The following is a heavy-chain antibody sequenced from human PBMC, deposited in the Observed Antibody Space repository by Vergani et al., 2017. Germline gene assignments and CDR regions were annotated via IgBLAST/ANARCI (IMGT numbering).Heavy chain of an antibody. D-gene: IGHD6-13*01. Sequence: EVQLLESGGGLVQPGGSLRLSCAASGFTFSSYSMNWVRQAPGKGLEWVSSISSSSSYIYYADSVKGRFTISRDNAKNSLYLQMNSLRAEDTAVYYCARDSASVAAAMDVWGQGTTVTVSS. J-gene: IGHJ6*02. CDR1: GFTFSSYS. V-gene: IGHV3-21*01. CDR3: ARDSASVAAAMDV. CDR2: ISSSSSYI.